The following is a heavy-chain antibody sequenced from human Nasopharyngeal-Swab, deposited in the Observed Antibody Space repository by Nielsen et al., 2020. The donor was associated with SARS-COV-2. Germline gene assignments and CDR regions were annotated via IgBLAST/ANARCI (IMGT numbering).Heavy chain of an antibody. V-gene: IGHV1-8*03. CDR2: MNPNSGNT. Sequence: ASVKVSCKASGYTFTSYDINWVRQATGQELEWMGWMNPNSGNTGYAQKFQGRVTITRNTSISTAYMELSSLRSEDTAVYYCARVRTRWNDAFDIWGQGTMVTVSS. D-gene: IGHD5-24*01. CDR1: GYTFTSYD. CDR3: ARVRTRWNDAFDI. J-gene: IGHJ3*02.